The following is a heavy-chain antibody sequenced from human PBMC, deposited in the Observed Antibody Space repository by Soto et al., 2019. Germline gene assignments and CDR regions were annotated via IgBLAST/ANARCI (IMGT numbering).Heavy chain of an antibody. D-gene: IGHD3-16*01. V-gene: IGHV3-30-3*01. J-gene: IGHJ5*02. CDR1: GFTFSTYF. CDR2: TSYDGSNA. Sequence: PGGSLRISCAASGFTFSTYFMHWVRQAPGKGLEWMAVTSYDGSNAYYADSVNGRFTISRDNSKNTLYLQMNSLRVEDTAVYYCARDFGGYGGPSRRFDPWGQGTLVTVSS. CDR3: ARDFGGYGGPSRRFDP.